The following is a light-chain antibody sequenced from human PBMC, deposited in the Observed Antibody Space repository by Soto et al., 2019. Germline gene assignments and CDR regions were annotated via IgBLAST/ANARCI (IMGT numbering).Light chain of an antibody. V-gene: IGLV2-14*01. CDR2: EVS. Sequence: QSILTQPASVSGSPGQSITISCIGSSSDVGGYDYVSWYQQHPGRAPKVIIYEVSSRPSGVSDRFSGSKSGNTASLTISAVQADDEADYYCCSYTDTSGRVFGGGTQLTVL. J-gene: IGLJ3*02. CDR1: SSDVGGYDY. CDR3: CSYTDTSGRV.